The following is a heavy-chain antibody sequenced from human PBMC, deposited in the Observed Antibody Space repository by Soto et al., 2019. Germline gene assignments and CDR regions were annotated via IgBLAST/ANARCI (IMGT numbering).Heavy chain of an antibody. CDR2: INYNGGTT. CDR3: VTWGGIEARNLDH. Sequence: GGSLRLSCSASGFPFSNHAMHWVRQAPGKGLEYVSAINYNGGTTYYVDSVKGRFTISRDNSKNTLYLQMSSLKVEDTAMYHCVTWGGIEARNLDHWGQGTLVTVS. D-gene: IGHD6-6*01. J-gene: IGHJ4*02. V-gene: IGHV3-64D*06. CDR1: GFPFSNHA.